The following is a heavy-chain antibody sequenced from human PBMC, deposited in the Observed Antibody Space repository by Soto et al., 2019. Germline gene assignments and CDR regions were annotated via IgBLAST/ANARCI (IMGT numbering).Heavy chain of an antibody. J-gene: IGHJ6*02. CDR3: AKSYEVTPQPYYYYGMDV. Sequence: EVQLLESGGGLVQPGGSLRLSCAASGFTFSSYAMSWVRQAPGKGLEWVSAISGSGGSTYYADSVKGRFTISRDNSKNTLYLQMNSLRAEDTAVYYCAKSYEVTPQPYYYYGMDVWGQGTTVTVSS. D-gene: IGHD3-16*01. CDR1: GFTFSSYA. V-gene: IGHV3-23*01. CDR2: ISGSGGST.